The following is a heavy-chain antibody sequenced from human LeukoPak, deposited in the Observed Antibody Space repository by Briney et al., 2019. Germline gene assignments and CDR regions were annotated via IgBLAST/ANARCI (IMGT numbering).Heavy chain of an antibody. CDR3: AKVGTVYFPLDF. D-gene: IGHD2/OR15-2a*01. CDR1: GFTFTSSA. CDR2: ISGRSGTT. J-gene: IGHJ4*02. V-gene: IGHV3-23*01. Sequence: GGSLRLSCVASGFTFTSSAMSWVRQAPGKGLEWVSAISGRSGTTYYADSVKGRFTISRDNSKNTLYLQMNSLRAGDTAVYYCAKVGTVYFPLDFWGQGALVTVSS.